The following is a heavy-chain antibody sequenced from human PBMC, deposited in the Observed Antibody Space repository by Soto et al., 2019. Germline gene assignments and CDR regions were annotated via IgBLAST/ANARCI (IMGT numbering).Heavy chain of an antibody. V-gene: IGHV4-31*02. J-gene: IGHJ6*03. D-gene: IGHD2-2*01. CDR3: ARSLPGGTIFYMDV. CDR2: IYYSGNT. Sequence: QVQLRESGPGVVKPSQTLSLNCHVSSGSVTSGRFFWSWVRQQPGKGLEWIGHIYYSGNTHYNPSLEGRVAMSVDISQNQLSLTLTGVTPADSAVYYCARSLPGGTIFYMDVWGAGTPVTVSS. CDR1: SGSVTSGRFF.